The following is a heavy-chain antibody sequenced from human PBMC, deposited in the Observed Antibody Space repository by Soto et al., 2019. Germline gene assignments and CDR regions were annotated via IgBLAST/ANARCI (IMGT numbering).Heavy chain of an antibody. D-gene: IGHD3-3*01. CDR3: AREIRSGYYKYWCFDL. CDR2: INPDSGGT. Sequence: QVQLVQSGAEVKKPGASVKVSCKASGYTFTIYYMHWVRQAPGQGLEWMGWINPDSGGTKYAQKFQGGVTMTRDTSISTVYMELSRLRSDDTAVYYCAREIRSGYYKYWCFDLWGRGTLVTVSS. J-gene: IGHJ2*01. CDR1: GYTFTIYY. V-gene: IGHV1-2*02.